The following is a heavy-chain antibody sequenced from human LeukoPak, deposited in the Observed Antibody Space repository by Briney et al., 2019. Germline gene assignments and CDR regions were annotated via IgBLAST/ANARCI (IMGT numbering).Heavy chain of an antibody. J-gene: IGHJ5*02. CDR1: GCTFTTYY. Sequence: ASVKVSCKASGCTFTTYYMHWVRQAPGQGLEWLGIINPRGGSTSYAQKFQGRVTMTRDMSTSTVYMELSSLRSEDTAVYYCARTWIHEAYNWFDPWGQGTLVTVSS. CDR3: ARTWIHEAYNWFDP. V-gene: IGHV1-46*01. CDR2: INPRGGST. D-gene: IGHD5-18*01.